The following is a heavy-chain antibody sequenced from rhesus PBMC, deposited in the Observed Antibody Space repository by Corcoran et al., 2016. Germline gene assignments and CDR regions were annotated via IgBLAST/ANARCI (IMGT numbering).Heavy chain of an antibody. CDR2: INSVGGST. D-gene: IGHD6-31*01. CDR1: GFTFSSYG. J-gene: IGHJ4*01. CDR3: AKDSGLRGQRLVPRRYFDY. Sequence: EVQLVETGGGLVQPGGSLKLSCAASGFTFSSYGMSWVRPAPGKGLEWFSAINSVGGSTYYADSVKGRFTISGYNSKNTLSLQMNSLRAEDTAVYYCAKDSGLRGQRLVPRRYFDYWGQGVLVTVSS. V-gene: IGHV3S5*01.